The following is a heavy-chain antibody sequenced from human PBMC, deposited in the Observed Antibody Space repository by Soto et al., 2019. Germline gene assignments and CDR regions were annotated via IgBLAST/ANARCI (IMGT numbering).Heavy chain of an antibody. Sequence: QVQLQQWGAGLLKPSETLSLTCSVYGGSFSGYYWSWIRQPPGQGLEWIGEINHSGSTNYNTSLKSRVTISVDTSKNQFSLKLSSVTAADTAVYYCASSSRWELAGFDYWGQGTLVTVSS. D-gene: IGHD1-26*01. V-gene: IGHV4-34*01. CDR2: INHSGST. J-gene: IGHJ4*02. CDR1: GGSFSGYY. CDR3: ASSSRWELAGFDY.